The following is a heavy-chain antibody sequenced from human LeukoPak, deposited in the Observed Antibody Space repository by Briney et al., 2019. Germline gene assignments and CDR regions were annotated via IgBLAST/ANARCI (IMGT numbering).Heavy chain of an antibody. D-gene: IGHD2-15*01. J-gene: IGHJ4*02. Sequence: GGALRLSCAAPGFTFLSYEMNWVRQAPGKGLEWVSYISSSGSTLYYADSVKGRFTISRDNAKNSLYLQMNSLRAEDTAVYYCVQESSSLLRSYFDYWGQGTLVTVSS. V-gene: IGHV3-48*03. CDR3: VQESSSLLRSYFDY. CDR1: GFTFLSYE. CDR2: ISSSGSTL.